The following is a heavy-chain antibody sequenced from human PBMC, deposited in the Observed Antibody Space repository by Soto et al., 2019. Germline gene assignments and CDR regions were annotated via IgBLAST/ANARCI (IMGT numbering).Heavy chain of an antibody. CDR1: GFTFNRHP. CDR2: ISHDGNNK. J-gene: IGHJ4*02. D-gene: IGHD2-8*01. CDR3: ARASGHIYATLPGPFDH. V-gene: IGHV3-30-3*01. Sequence: QVQLVESGGGVVQLGRSLRLSCAASGFTFNRHPLHWVRQAPGKGLEWVAVISHDGNNKYYADSVKGRFTISRDNSMNMLYLQMHGLRTEDTAIFYCARASGHIYATLPGPFDHWGQGALVTVSS.